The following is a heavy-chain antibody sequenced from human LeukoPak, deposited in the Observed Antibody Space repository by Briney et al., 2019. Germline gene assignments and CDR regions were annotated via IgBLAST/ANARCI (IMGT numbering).Heavy chain of an antibody. Sequence: GGSLRLSCAASGFTFSSYAMSWVRQAPGKGLGWVSAISGSGGSTYYADSVKGRFTISRDNSKNTLYLQMNSLRAEDTAVYYCAKEIVVVITPYYYHGMDVWGQGTTVTVSS. CDR2: ISGSGGST. J-gene: IGHJ6*02. D-gene: IGHD3-22*01. CDR3: AKEIVVVITPYYYHGMDV. CDR1: GFTFSSYA. V-gene: IGHV3-23*01.